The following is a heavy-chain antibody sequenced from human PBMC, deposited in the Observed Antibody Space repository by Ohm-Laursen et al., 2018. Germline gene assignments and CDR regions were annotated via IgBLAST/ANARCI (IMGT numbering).Heavy chain of an antibody. Sequence: SETLSLTWTVSGGSISSYYWSWIRQPAGKGLEWIGRIYTSGSTNYNPSLKSRVTMSVDTSKNQFSLKLSSVTTADTAVYYCARGRDDSYYYYGMDVWGQGTTVTVSS. J-gene: IGHJ6*02. V-gene: IGHV4-4*07. CDR3: ARGRDDSYYYYGMDV. CDR2: IYTSGST. D-gene: IGHD5-24*01. CDR1: GGSISSYY.